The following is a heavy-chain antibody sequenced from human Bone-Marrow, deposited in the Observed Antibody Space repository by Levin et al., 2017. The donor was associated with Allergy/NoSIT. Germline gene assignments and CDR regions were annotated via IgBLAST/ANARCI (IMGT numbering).Heavy chain of an antibody. D-gene: IGHD4-17*01. Sequence: GGSLRLSCAASGFTFNKFGMNWVRQAPGKGLEWVSSISSSSSHVYYADSVKGRFTISRDNAKNSLYPQMNSLRVEETAVYYCARDRTYGILRNYGMDVWGQGTTVTVSS. V-gene: IGHV3-21*01. CDR1: GFTFNKFG. CDR2: ISSSSSHV. J-gene: IGHJ6*02. CDR3: ARDRTYGILRNYGMDV.